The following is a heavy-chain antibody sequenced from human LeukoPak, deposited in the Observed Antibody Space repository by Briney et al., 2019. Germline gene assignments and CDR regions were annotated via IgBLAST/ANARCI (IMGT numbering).Heavy chain of an antibody. CDR3: ARDRASLNYGAFDI. Sequence: GASVKVSCKASGYTFTGYYMHWLRQAPGLGLEWMAWINPNTGATKFSQKFQGRVTLTRDTSINTAYMDLSRLTADDTAVYFCARDRASLNYGAFDIWGPGTMLSVSS. D-gene: IGHD3-16*01. J-gene: IGHJ3*02. V-gene: IGHV1-2*02. CDR2: INPNTGAT. CDR1: GYTFTGYY.